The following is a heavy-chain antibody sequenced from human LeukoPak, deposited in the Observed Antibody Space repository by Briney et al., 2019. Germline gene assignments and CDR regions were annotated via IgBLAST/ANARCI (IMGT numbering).Heavy chain of an antibody. CDR1: GGSVSSGSYY. CDR3: ATQRSYYYYGMDV. D-gene: IGHD1-1*01. J-gene: IGHJ6*02. Sequence: SETLSLTCTVSGGSVSSGSYYWSWIRQPPGKGLEWIGYIHYSGSTNYNPSLKSRVTISVDTSKNQFSLKLSSVTAADTAVYYCATQRSYYYYGMDVWGQGTTVTVSS. V-gene: IGHV4-61*01. CDR2: IHYSGST.